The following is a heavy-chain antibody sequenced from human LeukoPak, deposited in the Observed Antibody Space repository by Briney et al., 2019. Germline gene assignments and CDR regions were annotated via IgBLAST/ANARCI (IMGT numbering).Heavy chain of an antibody. J-gene: IGHJ4*02. D-gene: IGHD5-18*01. CDR2: IYSGGST. CDR3: AREAGGRLPIDY. CDR1: GFTVSSSY. V-gene: IGHV3-66*02. Sequence: GGSLRLSCAASGFTVSSSYMTWVRRAPGKGLDWVSIIYSGGSTSYADSVKGRFTISRDNSKNTVYLQMNSLRPEDTAVYYCAREAGGRLPIDYWGQGTLVTVSS.